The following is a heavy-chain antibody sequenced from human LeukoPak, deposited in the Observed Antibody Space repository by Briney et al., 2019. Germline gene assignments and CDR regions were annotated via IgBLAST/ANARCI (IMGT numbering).Heavy chain of an antibody. J-gene: IGHJ4*02. D-gene: IGHD6-6*01. CDR1: AFTFSNFG. Sequence: TGGSLRLSCAASAFTFSNFGIHWVRQAPGQGLEWVALIWYDGSKKYYADSVEGRFTISRDNSKNTLYLQMHSLRAEDTAVYYCAKDRIRGSSSSWGGGFDYWGQGALVTVSS. CDR3: AKDRIRGSSSSWGGGFDY. CDR2: IWYDGSKK. V-gene: IGHV3-33*06.